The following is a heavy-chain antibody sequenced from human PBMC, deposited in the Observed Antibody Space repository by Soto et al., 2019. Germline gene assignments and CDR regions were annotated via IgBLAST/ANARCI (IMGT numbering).Heavy chain of an antibody. CDR2: ISYDGSNK. CDR3: AKDRRSSWHYYGMDV. D-gene: IGHD6-13*01. CDR1: GFTFSSYG. Sequence: GSLRLSCAASGFTFSSYGMHWVRHAPGKGLEWVAVISYDGSNKYYADSVKGRFTISRDNSKNTLYLQMNSLRAEDTAVYYCAKDRRSSWHYYGMDVWGQGTTVTVSS. J-gene: IGHJ6*02. V-gene: IGHV3-30*18.